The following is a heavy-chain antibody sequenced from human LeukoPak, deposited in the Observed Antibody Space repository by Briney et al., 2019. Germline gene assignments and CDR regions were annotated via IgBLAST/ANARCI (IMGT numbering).Heavy chain of an antibody. J-gene: IGHJ5*02. CDR2: ISAYNGNT. CDR1: GYTFTSYG. D-gene: IGHD2-2*01. Sequence: ASVKVSCKASGYTFTSYGISWVRQAPGQGLEWMGWISAYNGNTNYAQKLQGRVTMTTDTSTSTAYMELRSLRSDDTAVYYCARVSPRGYQLLSNWFDPWGQGTLVTVSS. V-gene: IGHV1-18*01. CDR3: ARVSPRGYQLLSNWFDP.